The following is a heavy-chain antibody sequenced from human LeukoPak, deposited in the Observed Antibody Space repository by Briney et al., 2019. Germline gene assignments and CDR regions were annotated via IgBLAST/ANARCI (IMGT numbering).Heavy chain of an antibody. V-gene: IGHV3-48*03. D-gene: IGHD5-12*01. CDR1: GFTFSSYE. CDR2: ISSSGSTI. CDR3: ARTGGQSEGYSGYDSHYYMDV. Sequence: GGSLRLSCAASGFTFSSYEMNWVRQAPGKGLEWVSYISSSGSTIYYADSVKGRFTISRDNAKNSLYLQMNSLRAEDTAVYYCARTGGQSEGYSGYDSHYYMDVWGKGTTVTVSS. J-gene: IGHJ6*03.